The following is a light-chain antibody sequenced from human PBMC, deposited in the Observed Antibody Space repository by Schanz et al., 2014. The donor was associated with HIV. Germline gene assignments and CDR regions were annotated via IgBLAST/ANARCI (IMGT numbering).Light chain of an antibody. CDR2: KAS. Sequence: DIQMTQSPSSLSASVGDRVTITCRASQSIGNSLAWYQQKPGRAPKLLIYKASTLEPGVPSTFSGSGSATEFTLTISSLQPDDFATYYCQQYNSDPWTFGHGTKVEIK. CDR3: QQYNSDPWT. V-gene: IGKV1-5*03. J-gene: IGKJ1*01. CDR1: QSIGNS.